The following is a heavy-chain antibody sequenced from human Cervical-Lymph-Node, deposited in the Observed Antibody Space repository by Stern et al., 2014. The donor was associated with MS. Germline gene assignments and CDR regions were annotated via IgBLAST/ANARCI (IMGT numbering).Heavy chain of an antibody. CDR2: INSAGSST. CDR1: GFTVSSYW. Sequence: QLVESGGGLVQPGGSLRLSCAASGFTVSSYWMHWVRQGPEKGLEWVSRINSAGSSTRYADSVKGRFTISRDNAKNTLSLQMNSLRAEDTAVYYCVRDTYDMSFLLGWTGGMDVWGQGTTVTVSS. CDR3: VRDTYDMSFLLGWTGGMDV. J-gene: IGHJ6*02. V-gene: IGHV3-74*01. D-gene: IGHD3/OR15-3a*01.